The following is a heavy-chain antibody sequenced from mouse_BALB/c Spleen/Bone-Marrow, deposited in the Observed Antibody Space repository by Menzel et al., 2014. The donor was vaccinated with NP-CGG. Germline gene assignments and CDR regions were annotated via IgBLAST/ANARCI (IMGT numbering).Heavy chain of an antibody. CDR2: INPNTGYT. CDR1: GYTFTSYW. D-gene: IGHD1-1*01. V-gene: IGHV1-7*01. CDR3: ARGGYYGSAMDY. J-gene: IGHJ4*01. Sequence: VQLQESGAELAKPGASVKMSCKASGYTFTSYWMHWVKQRPGQGLEWIGYINPNTGYTEYNQKFKDKATLTADESSSTAYMQLSSLTSEDSAVYYCARGGYYGSAMDYWGQGTSVTVSS.